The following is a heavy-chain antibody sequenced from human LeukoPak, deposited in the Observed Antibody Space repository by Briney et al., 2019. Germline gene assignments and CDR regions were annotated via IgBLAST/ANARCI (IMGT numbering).Heavy chain of an antibody. D-gene: IGHD1-26*01. CDR2: IYYSGST. CDR1: GGSISSSSYY. J-gene: IGHJ5*02. CDR3: ARHREWENWFDP. Sequence: PSETLSLTCTVSGGSISSSSYYWGWIRQPPGKGLDWIGSIYYSGSTYYNPSLKSRVTISVDTSKNQFSLKLSSVTAADTAVYYCARHREWENWFDPWGQGTLVTVSS. V-gene: IGHV4-39*01.